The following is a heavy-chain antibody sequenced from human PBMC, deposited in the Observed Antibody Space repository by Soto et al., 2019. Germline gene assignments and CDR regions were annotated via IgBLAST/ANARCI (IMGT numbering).Heavy chain of an antibody. CDR1: GGSISSGDYY. D-gene: IGHD3-16*02. V-gene: IGHV4-31*03. Sequence: QVQLQESGPGLVKPSQTLSLTCTLSGGSISSGDYYWSWIRHPPGKGLEWIGNIYYSGRTNYNPSLKSRLNIPLDTSNNHFFPKLTSVTAADTAVYYCARMGLHLGELSRNGFDPWGQGTLVTVSS. CDR3: ARMGLHLGELSRNGFDP. J-gene: IGHJ5*02. CDR2: IYYSGRT.